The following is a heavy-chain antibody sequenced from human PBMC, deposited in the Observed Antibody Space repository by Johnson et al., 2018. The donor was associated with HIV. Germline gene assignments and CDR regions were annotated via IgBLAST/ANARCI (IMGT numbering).Heavy chain of an antibody. D-gene: IGHD5-18*01. CDR1: GFTFSIYG. CDR3: AKERAYIRTFDI. J-gene: IGHJ3*02. Sequence: QVQLVESGGGVVQPGRSLRLSCAASGFTFSIYGMHWVRQAPGKGLEWVAIISYDGSNKYYRDSVKGRFTISRDNSKNTLYLQMNSLRAEDTAVYYCAKERAYIRTFDIWGQGTMVTVSS. CDR2: ISYDGSNK. V-gene: IGHV3-30*18.